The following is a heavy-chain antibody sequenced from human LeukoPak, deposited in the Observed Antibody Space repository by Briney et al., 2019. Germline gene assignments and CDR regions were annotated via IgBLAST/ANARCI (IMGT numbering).Heavy chain of an antibody. CDR1: GFTFSRYN. CDR3: AREVGASDY. Sequence: RPGGSLRLSCAASGFTFSRYNMNWVRQAPGKVLEWVSVISDSGGSTYYADSVKGRFTISRDNSKNTLYLQMNSLRAEDTAVYYCAREVGASDYWGQGTLVTVSS. V-gene: IGHV3-23*01. J-gene: IGHJ4*02. CDR2: ISDSGGST. D-gene: IGHD1-26*01.